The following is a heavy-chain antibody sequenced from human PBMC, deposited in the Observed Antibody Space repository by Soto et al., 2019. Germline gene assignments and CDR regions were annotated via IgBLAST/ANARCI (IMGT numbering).Heavy chain of an antibody. Sequence: ASVKVSCKASGFSFTGYCIHWLRQAPGQGLEWMGWINAHSGSTEYAQKFQGRVTLTRDTSISTAYMTLSSLRSDDTAIYYCAKDLTRQLAYWLDPWGQGTPAPVYS. D-gene: IGHD6-6*01. CDR1: GFSFTGYC. CDR3: AKDLTRQLAYWLDP. J-gene: IGHJ5*02. V-gene: IGHV1-2*02. CDR2: INAHSGST.